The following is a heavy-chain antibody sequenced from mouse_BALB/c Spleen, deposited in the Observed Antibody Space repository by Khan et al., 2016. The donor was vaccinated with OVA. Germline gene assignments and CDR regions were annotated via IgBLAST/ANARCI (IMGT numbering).Heavy chain of an antibody. V-gene: IGHV5-9-3*01. D-gene: IGHD2-3*01. CDR3: TRQGGIYDGPFDY. J-gene: IGHJ2*01. CDR2: VSSGGSYT. Sequence: EVELVEPGGGLVKPGGSLKLSCAASGFTFNNYAMSWVRQTPEKRLEWVATVSSGGSYTYYPDNVKGRFTISRDNAKNTLYLQMSSLRSEDTAMYYCTRQGGIYDGPFDYWGQGTTLTVSS. CDR1: GFTFNNYA.